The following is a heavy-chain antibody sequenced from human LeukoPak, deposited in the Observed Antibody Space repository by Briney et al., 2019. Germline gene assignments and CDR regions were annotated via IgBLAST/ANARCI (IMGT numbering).Heavy chain of an antibody. CDR3: ALGHYGSGSYYFDY. Sequence: SSETLSLTCTVSGGSISSYYWSWIRQPAGKGLEWIGRIYTSGSTNYNPSLKSRVTMSVDTSKNQFSLKLSSVTAADTAVYYCALGHYGSGSYYFDYWGQGTLVTVSS. V-gene: IGHV4-4*07. CDR2: IYTSGST. J-gene: IGHJ4*02. CDR1: GGSISSYY. D-gene: IGHD3-10*01.